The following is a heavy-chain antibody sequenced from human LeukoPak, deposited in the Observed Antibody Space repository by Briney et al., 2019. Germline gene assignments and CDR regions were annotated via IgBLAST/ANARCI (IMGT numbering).Heavy chain of an antibody. Sequence: SGTLSLTCIVSGGSMSSYYWSWIRQPAGKGLEWIGRMYTDGSTNYNPFLNSRVTMSVDTSKEHFSLRLNSVTAADTAVYYCATYDQKLAFDNWGQGTLVTVSS. CDR2: MYTDGST. J-gene: IGHJ4*02. CDR1: GGSMSSYY. CDR3: ATYDQKLAFDN. D-gene: IGHD6-13*01. V-gene: IGHV4-4*07.